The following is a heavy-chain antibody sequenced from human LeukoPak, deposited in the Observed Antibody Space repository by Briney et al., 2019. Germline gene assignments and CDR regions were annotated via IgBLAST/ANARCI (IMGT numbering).Heavy chain of an antibody. CDR2: INHSGST. CDR1: GGSFSGYY. Sequence: PSETLSLTCAVYGGSFSGYYWSWIRQPPGKGLEWIGEINHSGSTNYNPSLKSRVTISVDTSKNQFSLKLSSVTAADTAVYYCARGAPIFGVVIGYYYYYMDVWGKGTTVTVSS. V-gene: IGHV4-34*01. D-gene: IGHD3-3*01. CDR3: ARGAPIFGVVIGYYYYYMDV. J-gene: IGHJ6*03.